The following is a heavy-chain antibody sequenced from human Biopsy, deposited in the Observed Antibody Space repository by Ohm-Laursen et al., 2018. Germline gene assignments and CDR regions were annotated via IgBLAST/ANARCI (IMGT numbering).Heavy chain of an antibody. Sequence: SLRLSCTASGVTLSGYSMNWVRQAPGKGLEWVSSISASSSYIYYADSVKGRFTVSKENGKNSLYLHMNRLRPEDTAVYYCAKVPDPEVSYFGYYYAMDVWGQGTTVTVSS. CDR3: AKVPDPEVSYFGYYYAMDV. J-gene: IGHJ6*02. CDR1: GVTLSGYS. V-gene: IGHV3-21*01. D-gene: IGHD2/OR15-2a*01. CDR2: ISASSSYI.